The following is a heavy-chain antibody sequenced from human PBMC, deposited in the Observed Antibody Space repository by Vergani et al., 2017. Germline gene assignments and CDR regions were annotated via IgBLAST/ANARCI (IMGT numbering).Heavy chain of an antibody. Sequence: QESGPGLVKPSETLSLTCTVSGGSISSYYWSWIRQPPGKGLEWLAHIFSNDEKSYSTSLKSRLTISKDTSKSQVVLTMTNMDPVDTATYYCARYYYGSGSYFPNYFDYWGQGTLVTVSS. CDR2: IFSNDEK. D-gene: IGHD3-10*01. J-gene: IGHJ4*02. V-gene: IGHV2-26*01. CDR3: ARYYYGSGSYFPNYFDY. CDR1: GGSISSYYW.